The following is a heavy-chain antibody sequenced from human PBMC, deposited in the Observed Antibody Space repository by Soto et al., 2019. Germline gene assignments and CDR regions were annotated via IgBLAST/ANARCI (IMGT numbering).Heavy chain of an antibody. Sequence: PGGSLRLSCAASGFSFSAYGMHWVRQAPGKGLEWVAFISYDGSNTYYADSVKGRFTISRDNSKSTLYLQMNSLRPEDTAVFYCAKDANSYLCTNGVCYPDYRGQGTLVTVSA. CDR3: AKDANSYLCTNGVCYPDY. V-gene: IGHV3-30*18. CDR2: ISYDGSNT. D-gene: IGHD2-8*01. J-gene: IGHJ4*02. CDR1: GFSFSAYG.